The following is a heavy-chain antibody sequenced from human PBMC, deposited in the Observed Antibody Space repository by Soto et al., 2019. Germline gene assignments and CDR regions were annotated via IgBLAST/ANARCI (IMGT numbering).Heavy chain of an antibody. CDR3: ARVGVVYYDILTGYPSGWFAP. CDR2: IYYSGST. Sequence: HRYSVSGGSISSYYWSWIRQPPGKGLEWIGYIYYSGSTNYNPSLKSRVTISVDTSKNQFSLKLSSVTAADTAVYYCARVGVVYYDILTGYPSGWFAPWGQGTLLTVS. J-gene: IGHJ5*02. D-gene: IGHD3-9*01. V-gene: IGHV4-59*01. CDR1: GGSISSYY.